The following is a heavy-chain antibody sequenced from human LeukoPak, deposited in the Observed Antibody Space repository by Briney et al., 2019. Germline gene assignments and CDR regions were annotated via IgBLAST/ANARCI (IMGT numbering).Heavy chain of an antibody. J-gene: IGHJ4*02. V-gene: IGHV3-15*01. D-gene: IGHD2-2*01. CDR1: GFTFSNAW. CDR3: TTEDIVVVPAAFEPL. Sequence: GGTLRLSCAASGFTFSNAWMSWDRQAPGKGREWVGRIKSKTDGGTTDYAAHVKGRFTISRDDSKNTLYLQMNSLKTEDTAVYYCTTEDIVVVPAAFEPLWGQGTLVTVSS. CDR2: IKSKTDGGTT.